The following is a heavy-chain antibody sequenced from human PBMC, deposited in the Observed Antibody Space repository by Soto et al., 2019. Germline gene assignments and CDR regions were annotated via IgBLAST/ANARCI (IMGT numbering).Heavy chain of an antibody. J-gene: IGHJ4*02. V-gene: IGHV4-34*01. CDR3: ARGQRALDIVATINFDY. CDR2: INHSGST. D-gene: IGHD5-12*01. CDR1: GGSFSGYY. Sequence: QVQLQQWGAGLLKPSETLSLTCAVYGGSFSGYYWSWIRQPPGKGLEWIGEINHSGSTNYNPSLKSRVTISVDTSKNQFSLKLSSVTAADTAVYYCARGQRALDIVATINFDYWGQGTLVTVSS.